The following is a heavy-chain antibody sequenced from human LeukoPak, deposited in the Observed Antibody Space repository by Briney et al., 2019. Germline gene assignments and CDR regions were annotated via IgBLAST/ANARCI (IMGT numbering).Heavy chain of an antibody. CDR1: GFTFSSYA. Sequence: GGSLRLSCAASGFTFSSYAMHWVRQAPGKGLEWVAVISYDGSNKYYADSVKGRFTISRDNSKNTLYLQMNSLRAEDTAVYYCARVSSAYDSSGPYHGAFDIWGQGTMVTVSS. CDR3: ARVSSAYDSSGPYHGAFDI. D-gene: IGHD3-22*01. V-gene: IGHV3-30*04. J-gene: IGHJ3*02. CDR2: ISYDGSNK.